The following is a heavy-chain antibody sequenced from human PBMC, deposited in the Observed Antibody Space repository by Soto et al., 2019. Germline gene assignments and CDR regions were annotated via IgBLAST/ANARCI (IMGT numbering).Heavy chain of an antibody. CDR2: IIPMFGTA. D-gene: IGHD1-26*01. CDR1: GGIFSSYA. CDR3: ARGALVSEVDYYYDMDV. J-gene: IGHJ6*02. Sequence: GASVKVSCKASGGIFSSYAISWVRQAPGQGLEWMGGIIPMFGTANYAQKFQGRVTITADKSTRTAYMELSSLRSEDTAVYYCARGALVSEVDYYYDMDVWGQGTTVTVSS. V-gene: IGHV1-69*06.